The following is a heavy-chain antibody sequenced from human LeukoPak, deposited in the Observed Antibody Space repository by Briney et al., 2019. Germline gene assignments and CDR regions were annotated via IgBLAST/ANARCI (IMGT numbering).Heavy chain of an antibody. CDR2: ISYDGSNK. V-gene: IGHV3-30-3*01. CDR3: ARDPIRGYSYGYFFDY. J-gene: IGHJ4*02. Sequence: PGGSLRLSCAASGFTFSSYAMHWVRQAPGKGLEGVAVISYDGSNKYYADSVKGRFTISRDNSKNTLYLQMNSLRAGDTAVYYCARDPIRGYSYGYFFDYWGQGTLVTVSS. D-gene: IGHD5-18*01. CDR1: GFTFSSYA.